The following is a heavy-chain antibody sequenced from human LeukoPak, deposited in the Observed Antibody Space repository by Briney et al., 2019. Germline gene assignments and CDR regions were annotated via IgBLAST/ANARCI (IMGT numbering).Heavy chain of an antibody. CDR1: GFTFSSYG. Sequence: PGGSLRLSCAASGFTFSSYGMHWVRQAPGKGLEWVAFIRYDGSNKYYADSVKGRFTISRDNSKNTLYLQMNSLRAEDTAVYYCAKEIRLWLGMNYYYYMDVWGKGTTVTISS. V-gene: IGHV3-30*02. CDR3: AKEIRLWLGMNYYYYMDV. D-gene: IGHD5-18*01. CDR2: IRYDGSNK. J-gene: IGHJ6*03.